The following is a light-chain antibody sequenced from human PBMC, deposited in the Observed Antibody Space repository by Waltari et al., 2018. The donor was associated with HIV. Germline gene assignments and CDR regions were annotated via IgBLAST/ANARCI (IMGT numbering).Light chain of an antibody. CDR3: HSRDTDGDHYV. V-gene: IGLV3-19*01. J-gene: IGLJ1*01. CDR2: GAN. Sequence: SSELTQDPVLSVALGQTIKITCQGDSLRSFFPNWFQQQPGQAPILVVYGANRRPSGIPDRFSASNSVNTSSLIISDSQAVDEADYYCHSRDTDGDHYVFGGGTRVIV. CDR1: SLRSFF.